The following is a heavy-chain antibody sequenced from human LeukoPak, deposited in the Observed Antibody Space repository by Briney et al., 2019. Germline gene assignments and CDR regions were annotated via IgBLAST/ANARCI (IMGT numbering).Heavy chain of an antibody. Sequence: SETLSLTCTVSGGSISSSSSYWGWIRQPPGKGLEWIGSIYYSGSTYYNPSLKCRVTISVDTSKNQFSLKLSSVTAADTAVYYCARQTGSGSYYNFDYWGQGTLVTVSS. CDR1: GGSISSSSSY. D-gene: IGHD3-10*01. CDR2: IYYSGST. CDR3: ARQTGSGSYYNFDY. V-gene: IGHV4-39*01. J-gene: IGHJ4*02.